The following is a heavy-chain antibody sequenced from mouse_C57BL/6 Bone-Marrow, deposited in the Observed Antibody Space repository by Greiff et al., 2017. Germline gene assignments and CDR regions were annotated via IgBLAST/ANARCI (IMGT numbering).Heavy chain of an antibody. D-gene: IGHD1-1*01. CDR1: GYTFTSYW. V-gene: IGHV1-69*01. CDR2: IDPSDSYT. J-gene: IGHJ1*03. Sequence: VQLQQPGAELVMPGASVKLSCKASGYTFTSYWMHWVKQRPGQGLEWIGEIDPSDSYTNYNQKFKGKSTLTVDKSSSTAYMQLSSLTSEDSAVYYCARSRGFYYGNWYFDVWGTGTTVTVSS. CDR3: ARSRGFYYGNWYFDV.